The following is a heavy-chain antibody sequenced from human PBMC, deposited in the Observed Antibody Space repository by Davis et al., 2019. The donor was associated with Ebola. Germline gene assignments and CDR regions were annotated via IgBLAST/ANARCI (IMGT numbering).Heavy chain of an antibody. J-gene: IGHJ4*02. CDR3: AKDQWGYRSHLTSLDY. D-gene: IGHD3-16*02. V-gene: IGHV3-30*02. CDR1: GFTFSIYG. CDR2: IYYDGSNK. Sequence: PGGSLRLSCAASGFTFSIYGMHWVRQAPGKGLEWMTFIYYDGSNKYYAHSAKGRFTISRDNSKNTLYLEMNSLSAEDTALYYCAKDQWGYRSHLTSLDYWGQGTLVTVSS.